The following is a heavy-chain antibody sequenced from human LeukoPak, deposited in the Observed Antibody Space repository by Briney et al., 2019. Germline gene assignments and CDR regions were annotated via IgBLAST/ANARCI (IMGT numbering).Heavy chain of an antibody. J-gene: IGHJ4*02. Sequence: GGSLRLSCAASGFTFSSSAMSWVRQAPGKGLEYVSAISSNGGSTYYADSVKGRFTISRDNSKNTLYLQMSSLRAEDTAVYYCGSASPPYYDFWSGLDYWGQGTWSPSPQ. V-gene: IGHV3-64D*06. CDR3: GSASPPYYDFWSGLDY. CDR1: GFTFSSSA. CDR2: ISSNGGST. D-gene: IGHD3-3*01.